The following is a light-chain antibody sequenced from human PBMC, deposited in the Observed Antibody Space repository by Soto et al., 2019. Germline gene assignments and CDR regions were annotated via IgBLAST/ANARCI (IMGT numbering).Light chain of an antibody. Sequence: DIRMTQSAATLSGSLGDSVTITWRASQTISSWLAWYQQKQGKAPKLLIYKASTLKSGVPSRFSGSGYGTEFNLTISSLQPDDFATYYCQHYNSYSEAFGQGTKVDIK. V-gene: IGKV1-5*03. CDR1: QTISSW. CDR2: KAS. CDR3: QHYNSYSEA. J-gene: IGKJ1*01.